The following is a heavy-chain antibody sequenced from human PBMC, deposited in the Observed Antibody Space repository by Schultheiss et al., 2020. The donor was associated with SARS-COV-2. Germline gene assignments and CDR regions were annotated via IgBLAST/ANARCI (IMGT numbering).Heavy chain of an antibody. CDR1: GYKFSSYT. V-gene: IGHV3-23*01. D-gene: IGHD2-15*01. J-gene: IGHJ4*02. CDR3: ARVIRGSSRGSYYFDY. Sequence: GGSLRLSCAASGYKFSSYTMSWVRQAPGKGLEWVSGISGSGGSTYYADSVKGRFTISRDNSKNALYLQMNSLRAEDTAVYYCARVIRGSSRGSYYFDYWGQGTLVTVSS. CDR2: ISGSGGST.